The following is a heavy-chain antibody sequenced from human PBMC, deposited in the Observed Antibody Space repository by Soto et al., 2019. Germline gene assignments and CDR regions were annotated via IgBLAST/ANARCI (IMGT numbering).Heavy chain of an antibody. Sequence: LRRSCAASGFTFSSYSMNWVRQAPGKGQEWVSYISSSSSTIYYADSVKGRFTISRDNAKNSLYLQMNSLRDEDTAVYYCARTSGYSYGPKGGAFDIWGQGTMVTVSS. CDR1: GFTFSSYS. D-gene: IGHD5-18*01. CDR2: ISSSSSTI. CDR3: ARTSGYSYGPKGGAFDI. J-gene: IGHJ3*02. V-gene: IGHV3-48*02.